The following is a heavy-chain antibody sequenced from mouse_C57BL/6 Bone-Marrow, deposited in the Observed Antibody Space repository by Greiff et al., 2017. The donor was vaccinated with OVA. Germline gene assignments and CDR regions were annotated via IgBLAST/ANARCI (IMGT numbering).Heavy chain of an antibody. CDR1: GFNIKDDY. Sequence: VQLQQSGAELVRPGASVKLSCTASGFNIKDDYMHWVKQRPEQGLEWIGWIDPENGDTEYASKFQGKATITADTSSNTAYLQLSSLTSEDTAVYYCTTGRTGTRAYWGQGTLVTVSA. CDR3: TTGRTGTRAY. CDR2: IDPENGDT. V-gene: IGHV14-4*01. J-gene: IGHJ3*01. D-gene: IGHD4-1*01.